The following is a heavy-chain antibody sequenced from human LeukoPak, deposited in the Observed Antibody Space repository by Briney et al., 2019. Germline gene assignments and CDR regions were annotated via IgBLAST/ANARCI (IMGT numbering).Heavy chain of an antibody. CDR2: IKLDGSEK. D-gene: IGHD3-9*01. J-gene: IGHJ4*02. V-gene: IGHV3-7*03. CDR1: GFTFGKYW. CDR3: AKSLSYFDWSPLNY. Sequence: VGALRLSCVASGFTFGKYWMSWVRQAPGKGLEWVANIKLDGSEKNYVDSVKGRITISRDNAKNSLYLQMNSLRAEDTALYYCAKSLSYFDWSPLNYWGQGTLVTVSS.